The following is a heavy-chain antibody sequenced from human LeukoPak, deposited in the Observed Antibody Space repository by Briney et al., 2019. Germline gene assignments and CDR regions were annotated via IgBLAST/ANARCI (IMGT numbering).Heavy chain of an antibody. CDR3: ARDSPKKRSITIFGVVTNNWFDP. Sequence: ASVKVSCKASGYTFTGYYMRWVRQAPGQGLEWMGWINPNSGGTNYAQKFQGRVTMTRDTSISTAYMELSRLRSDDTAVYYCARDSPKKRSITIFGVVTNNWFDPWGQGTLVTVSS. V-gene: IGHV1-2*02. J-gene: IGHJ5*02. CDR2: INPNSGGT. CDR1: GYTFTGYY. D-gene: IGHD3-3*01.